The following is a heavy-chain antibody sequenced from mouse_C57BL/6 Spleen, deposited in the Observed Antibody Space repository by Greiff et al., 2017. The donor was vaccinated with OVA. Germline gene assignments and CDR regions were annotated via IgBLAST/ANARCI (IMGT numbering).Heavy chain of an antibody. CDR2: IDPSDSYT. CDR3: ASGSYYGSSYECAY. CDR1: GYTFTSYW. V-gene: IGHV1-69*01. Sequence: QVQLKQPGAELVMPGASVKLSCKASGYTFTSYWMHWVKQRPGQGLEWIGEIDPSDSYTNYNPKFKGKSTLTVDKSSSTAYMQLSRLTSEDSAVDDGASGSYYGSSYECAYWGQGTLVTVSA. D-gene: IGHD1-1*01. J-gene: IGHJ3*01.